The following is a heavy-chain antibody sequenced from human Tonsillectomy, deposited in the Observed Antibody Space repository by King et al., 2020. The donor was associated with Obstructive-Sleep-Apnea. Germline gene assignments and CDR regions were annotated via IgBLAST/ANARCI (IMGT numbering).Heavy chain of an antibody. V-gene: IGHV4-39*07. CDR2: IYYSGST. Sequence: QVQLQESGPGLVKPSETLSLTCTVSGGSISSSSYYWGWIRQPPGKGLEWIGSIYYSGSTYYNPSLKSRVTISVDTSKNQFSLKLSSVTAADTAVYYCATIRSGSYSNYFDYWGQGTLVTVSS. CDR3: ATIRSGSYSNYFDY. J-gene: IGHJ4*02. CDR1: GGSISSSSYY. D-gene: IGHD1-26*01.